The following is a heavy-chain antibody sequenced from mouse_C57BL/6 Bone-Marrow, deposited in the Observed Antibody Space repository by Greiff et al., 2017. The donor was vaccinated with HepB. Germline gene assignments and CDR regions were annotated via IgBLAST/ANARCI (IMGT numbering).Heavy chain of an antibody. J-gene: IGHJ3*01. D-gene: IGHD2-1*01. CDR1: GFTFSSYA. CDR3: ARDIGKRYYGNPFAY. Sequence: EVKVVESGGGLVKPGGSLKLSCAASGFTFSSYAMSWVRQTPEKRLEWVATISDGGSYTYYPDNVKGRFTISRDNAKNNLYLQRSHLKSEDTAMYYCARDIGKRYYGNPFAYWGQGTLVTVSA. V-gene: IGHV5-4*01. CDR2: ISDGGSYT.